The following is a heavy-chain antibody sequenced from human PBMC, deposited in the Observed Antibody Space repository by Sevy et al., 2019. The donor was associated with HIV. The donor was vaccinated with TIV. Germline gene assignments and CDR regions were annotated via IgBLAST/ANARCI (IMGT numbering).Heavy chain of an antibody. CDR3: ATRISLAVEVLEPYAFDI. D-gene: IGHD6-19*01. CDR1: GYTLTELS. J-gene: IGHJ3*02. V-gene: IGHV1-24*01. Sequence: ASVKVSCKVSGYTLTELSMHWVRQAPGKGLEWMGGFDPEDGETIYAKKFKGRVTMTEDTSTDTAYMELSSLRSEETAVYYCATRISLAVEVLEPYAFDIWGQGTMVTVSS. CDR2: FDPEDGET.